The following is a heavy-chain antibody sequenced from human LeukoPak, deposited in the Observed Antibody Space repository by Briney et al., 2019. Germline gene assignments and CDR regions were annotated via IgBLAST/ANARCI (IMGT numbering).Heavy chain of an antibody. J-gene: IGHJ1*01. CDR1: GYTFTSYG. CDR2: IRTYNGNT. D-gene: IGHD3-22*01. Sequence: ASVKVSCKASGYTFTSYGINWVRQAPGQGLEWMGWIRTYNGNTNYAQKFQGRVTMTRDTSIGTAYMELNRLRSDDTAVYYCARGSYDSSDFEYFHHWGQGTLVTVSS. CDR3: ARGSYDSSDFEYFHH. V-gene: IGHV1-18*01.